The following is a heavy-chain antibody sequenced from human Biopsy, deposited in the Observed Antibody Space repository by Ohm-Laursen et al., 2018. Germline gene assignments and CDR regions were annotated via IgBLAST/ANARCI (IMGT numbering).Heavy chain of an antibody. D-gene: IGHD6-19*01. CDR2: ISWNSGSV. Sequence: SLRLSCAASEFTFNDYAMNWVRQAPGKGLEWVSGISWNSGSVVYADSVKGRFTISRDNAKNSLYLQMHSLRAEDAAFYYCAKASGYSSGWPIDYWGQGNLVTVSS. V-gene: IGHV3-9*01. CDR1: EFTFNDYA. CDR3: AKASGYSSGWPIDY. J-gene: IGHJ4*02.